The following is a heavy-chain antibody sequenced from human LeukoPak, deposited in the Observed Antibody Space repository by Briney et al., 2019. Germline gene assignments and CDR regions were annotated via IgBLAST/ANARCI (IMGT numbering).Heavy chain of an antibody. CDR2: MNANSGNT. Sequence: ASVKVSCKASGYTFTSNDINWVRQATGQGLEWMGWMNANSGNTGYAQKFQGRVTMTRDTSISTAYMELSSLRSEDTAVYYCARDRVTMIVRPDAFDIWGQGTMVTVSS. V-gene: IGHV1-8*01. CDR1: GYTFTSND. J-gene: IGHJ3*02. CDR3: ARDRVTMIVRPDAFDI. D-gene: IGHD3-22*01.